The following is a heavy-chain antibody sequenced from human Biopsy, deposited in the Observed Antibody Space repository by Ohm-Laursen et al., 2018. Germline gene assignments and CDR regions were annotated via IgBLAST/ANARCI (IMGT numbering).Heavy chain of an antibody. CDR1: GYTFTSYG. CDR3: ARAKLEPVYYYYGMDV. D-gene: IGHD1-1*01. V-gene: IGHV1-18*01. Sequence: ASSVKVSCKASGYTFTSYGISWVRQAPGQGLEWMGWINTENGNTIYAQNLQGRVTMTADTSTSTAYMEVTILRSDDTAVYYCARAKLEPVYYYYGMDVWGQGTTVTVSS. CDR2: INTENGNT. J-gene: IGHJ6*02.